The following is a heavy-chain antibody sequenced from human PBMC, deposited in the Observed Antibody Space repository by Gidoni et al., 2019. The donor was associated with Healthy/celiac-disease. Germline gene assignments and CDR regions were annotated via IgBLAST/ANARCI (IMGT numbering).Heavy chain of an antibody. D-gene: IGHD5-12*01. CDR2: ISWNSGSI. J-gene: IGHJ4*02. CDR1: GFTFDDYA. Sequence: EVQLVESGGGLVQPGRSLRLSCAAPGFTFDDYAMHWVRQAPGKGLEWVSGISWNSGSIGYADSVKGRFTISRDNAKNSLYLQMNSLRAEDTALYYCAKDITRDIVATIRSHLDYWGQGTLVTVSS. V-gene: IGHV3-9*01. CDR3: AKDITRDIVATIRSHLDY.